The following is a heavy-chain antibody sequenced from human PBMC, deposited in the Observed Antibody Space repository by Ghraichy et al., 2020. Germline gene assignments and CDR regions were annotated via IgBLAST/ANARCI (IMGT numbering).Heavy chain of an antibody. D-gene: IGHD6-6*01. CDR3: ESSSPYYSYGVDV. J-gene: IGHJ6*02. Sequence: SETLSLTCTVSGGSISSSSYYWGWIRQPPGKGLEWIGSIYYSGSTYYNPSRKSRVTISVDTSKNQFALKLSSVTAAGTAVYYSESSSPYYSYGVDVWGQGTTVTVSS. V-gene: IGHV4-39*01. CDR1: GGSISSSSYY. CDR2: IYYSGST.